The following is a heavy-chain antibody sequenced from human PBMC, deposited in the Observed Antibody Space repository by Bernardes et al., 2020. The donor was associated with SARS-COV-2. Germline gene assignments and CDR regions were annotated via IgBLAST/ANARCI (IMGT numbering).Heavy chain of an antibody. Sequence: GGSLRLSCAASGFAFDNAWMNWVRQAPGKGLEWVGRISSKSDGGTTHYAAPVRGRFTISRDDSKNTLYLQMNSLKTEDTAVYYCARDRGSIYGLDAFDIWGQGTMVTVSS. V-gene: IGHV3-15*07. CDR1: GFAFDNAW. D-gene: IGHD3-10*01. CDR2: ISSKSDGGTT. J-gene: IGHJ3*02. CDR3: ARDRGSIYGLDAFDI.